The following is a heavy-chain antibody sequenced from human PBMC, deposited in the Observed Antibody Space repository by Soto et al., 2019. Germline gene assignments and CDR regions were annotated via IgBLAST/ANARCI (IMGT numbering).Heavy chain of an antibody. D-gene: IGHD2-15*01. J-gene: IGHJ5*02. CDR1: GFTFACYS. Sequence: APVKASSEDCGFTFACYSLRSVRRANGQGLEWMGWISAYNGNTNYAQKLQGRVTMTTDTSTSTAYMELRSLRSDDTAVYYCARRYCSGGSCYFDPWGQGTLVTVSS. CDR3: ARRYCSGGSCYFDP. V-gene: IGHV1-18*01. CDR2: ISAYNGNT.